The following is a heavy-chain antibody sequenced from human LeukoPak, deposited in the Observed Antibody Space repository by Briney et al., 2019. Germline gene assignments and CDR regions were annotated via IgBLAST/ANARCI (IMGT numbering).Heavy chain of an antibody. D-gene: IGHD3-10*01. V-gene: IGHV3-30*02. J-gene: IGHJ3*02. Sequence: GGSLRLSCAASGFTFSSYGMHWVRQAPGKGLEWVAFIRYDGSNKYHADSVKGRFTISRDNSKNTLYLQMNSLRAEDTAVYYCARGKGRRALGAFDIWGQGTMVTVSS. CDR2: IRYDGSNK. CDR1: GFTFSSYG. CDR3: ARGKGRRALGAFDI.